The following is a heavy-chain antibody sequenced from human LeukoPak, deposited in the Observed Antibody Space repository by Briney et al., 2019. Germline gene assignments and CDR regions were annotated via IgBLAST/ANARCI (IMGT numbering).Heavy chain of an antibody. J-gene: IGHJ2*01. CDR2: IYTSGST. V-gene: IGHV4-4*07. D-gene: IGHD3-22*01. CDR1: GGSISGYY. Sequence: PSETLSLTCTVSGGSISGYYWSWIRQPPGKGLEWIGRIYTSGSTNYNPSLKSRVTMSVDTSKNQFSLKLSSVTAADTAVYYCARSVIGRSGYLSLGYFDLWGRGTLVTVSS. CDR3: ARSVIGRSGYLSLGYFDL.